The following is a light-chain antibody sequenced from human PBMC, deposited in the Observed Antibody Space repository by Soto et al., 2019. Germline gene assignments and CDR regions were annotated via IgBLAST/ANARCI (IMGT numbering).Light chain of an antibody. CDR3: QQYNSYPWT. CDR1: QSISSW. V-gene: IGKV1-5*01. J-gene: IGKJ1*01. Sequence: EMQMTQSPSSQYASVGDIVTITLPASQSISSWLAWYQQKPGKAPKLLIYDASSLESGVPSRFSGSGSGTEFTLTISSLQPYDFATYYCQQYNSYPWTVGQGTKVDI. CDR2: DAS.